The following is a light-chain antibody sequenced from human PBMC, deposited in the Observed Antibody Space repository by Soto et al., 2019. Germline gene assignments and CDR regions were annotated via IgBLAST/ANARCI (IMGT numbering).Light chain of an antibody. Sequence: EIVMTQSPSTLSVSPGERATLSCRASQSVSGNLAWYQQKPGQTPRFLIYGTSTRATGGPARFGGRGCGTAFITLTSSMQSEDFVASYCQQYNNWHPNTFGQGTRVEI. CDR1: QSVSGN. J-gene: IGKJ5*01. CDR2: GTS. V-gene: IGKV3-15*01. CDR3: QQYNNWHPNT.